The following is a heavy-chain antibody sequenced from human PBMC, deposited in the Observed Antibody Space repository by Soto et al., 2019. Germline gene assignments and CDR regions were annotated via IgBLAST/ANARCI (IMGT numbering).Heavy chain of an antibody. V-gene: IGHV3-30*14. J-gene: IGHJ3*01. CDR2: MTYDGATE. CDR1: GFTFSDYV. D-gene: IGHD3-3*02. Sequence: QVRLVESGGGVVQPGTSLRLSCAASGFTFSDYVIHWVRQAAGKGLEWVASMTYDGATEYYADSVKGRFTMSRDNSKWGLSLQMNSLRHDYTAVYYCARVRLSIAVNDDLEVCGLGTTVTVSS. CDR3: ARVRLSIAVNDDLEV.